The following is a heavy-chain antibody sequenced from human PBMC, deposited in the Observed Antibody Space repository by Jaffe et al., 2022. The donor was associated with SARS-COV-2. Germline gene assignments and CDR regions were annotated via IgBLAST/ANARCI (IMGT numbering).Heavy chain of an antibody. CDR1: GDSISTYY. Sequence: QVQLQESGPGLVKPSETLSLTCTVFGDSISTYYWTWIRQPPGKGLEWIGYIYYSGSTNYNPSLKSRVTISVDKSKNQFSLKLSSVTAADTAVYYCARYSSSHFDHWGQGTLVTVSS. CDR3: ARYSSSHFDH. V-gene: IGHV4-59*01. D-gene: IGHD6-6*01. CDR2: IYYSGST. J-gene: IGHJ4*02.